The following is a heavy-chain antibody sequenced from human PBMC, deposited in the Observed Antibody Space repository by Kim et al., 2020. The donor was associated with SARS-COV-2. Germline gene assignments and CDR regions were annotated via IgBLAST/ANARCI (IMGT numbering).Heavy chain of an antibody. D-gene: IGHD2-15*01. CDR1: GFTFSSYG. CDR2: ISYDGSNK. CDR3: AKDYRRWSRYYYGMDV. Sequence: GGSLRLSCAASGFTFSSYGMHWVRQAPGKGLEWVAVISYDGSNKYYADSVKGRFTISRDNSKNTLYLQMNSLRAEDTAVYYCAKDYRRWSRYYYGMDVWGQGTTVTVSS. V-gene: IGHV3-30*18. J-gene: IGHJ6*02.